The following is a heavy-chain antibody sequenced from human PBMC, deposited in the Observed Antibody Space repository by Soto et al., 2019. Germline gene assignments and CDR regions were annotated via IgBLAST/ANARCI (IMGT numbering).Heavy chain of an antibody. CDR3: ARRGPGTYFDY. CDR2: ISGSGGST. V-gene: IGHV3-23*01. Sequence: EVQLLDSGGGLVQPGGSLRLSCAASGFTFSSYAMNWVRQAPGKGLEWVSVISGSGGSTYYADSVKGRFTISRDNSKNTLYLQMNSLRAEVTAVYYCARRGPGTYFDYWGQGTLVTVSS. CDR1: GFTFSSYA. J-gene: IGHJ4*02. D-gene: IGHD6-13*01.